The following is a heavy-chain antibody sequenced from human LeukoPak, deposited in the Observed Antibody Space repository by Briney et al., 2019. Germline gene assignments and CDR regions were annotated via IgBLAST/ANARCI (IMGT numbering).Heavy chain of an antibody. D-gene: IGHD5-18*01. CDR1: SGSFSGYY. CDR2: INHSGST. J-gene: IGHJ6*02. Sequence: PSETLSLTCAVYSGSFSGYYWSWIRQPPGKGLEWIGEINHSGSTNYNPSLKSRVTISVATSKNQFSLKLSSVTAADTAVYYCARGGILQHLYGMDVWGQGTTVTVSS. V-gene: IGHV4-34*01. CDR3: ARGGILQHLYGMDV.